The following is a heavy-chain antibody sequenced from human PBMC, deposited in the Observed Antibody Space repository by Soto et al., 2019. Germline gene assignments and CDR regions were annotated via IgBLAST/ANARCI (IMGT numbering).Heavy chain of an antibody. D-gene: IGHD1-1*01. Sequence: SETLSLTCAVYGGSFSDTYWNWFRQPPGKGLEWIGEINHNTNTIYNPSLTSRVTISVDTSKNHFSLKLTSVTAADTAVYYCARGRTWSYFDYWGQGTLVTVSS. CDR3: ARGRTWSYFDY. V-gene: IGHV4-34*01. CDR1: GGSFSDTY. J-gene: IGHJ4*02. CDR2: INHNTNT.